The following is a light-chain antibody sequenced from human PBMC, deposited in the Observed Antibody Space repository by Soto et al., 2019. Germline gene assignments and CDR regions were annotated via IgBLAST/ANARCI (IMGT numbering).Light chain of an antibody. CDR2: DAS. V-gene: IGKV1-5*01. Sequence: DIQMTQSPSTLSGSVGDRVTITCRASQSISGWLAWYQQKPGKAPKLLIYDASTLESGVPSRFSGSGSGTEFTVTISSLQPDDFATYYCQQYNTYSRTFGQGTKVEIK. CDR1: QSISGW. J-gene: IGKJ1*01. CDR3: QQYNTYSRT.